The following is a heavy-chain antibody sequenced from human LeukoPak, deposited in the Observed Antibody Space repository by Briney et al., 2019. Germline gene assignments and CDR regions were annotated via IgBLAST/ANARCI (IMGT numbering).Heavy chain of an antibody. D-gene: IGHD6-13*01. J-gene: IGHJ6*03. CDR3: ATGWAQAYYYYYMDV. CDR2: IIPIFGTA. CDR1: GGTFISYA. V-gene: IGHV1-69*05. Sequence: SVKVSCKASGGTFISYAISWVRQAPGQGLEWMGGIIPIFGTANYAQKFQGRVTITTDESTSTAYMELSSLRSEDTAVYYCATGWAQAYYYYYMDVWGKGTTVTVSS.